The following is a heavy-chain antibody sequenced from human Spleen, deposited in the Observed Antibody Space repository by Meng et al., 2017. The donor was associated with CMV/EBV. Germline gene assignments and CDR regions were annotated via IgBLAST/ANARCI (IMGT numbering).Heavy chain of an antibody. CDR1: GYTFTGYY. V-gene: IGHV1-2*02. CDR3: ARDQYCSGGSCYPNDY. D-gene: IGHD2-15*01. J-gene: IGHJ4*02. Sequence: QVQAVQSGAEVKKPGASVKVSCKASGYTFTGYYMHWVRQAPGQGLEWMGWINPNSGGTNYAQKFQGRVTMTRDTSISTAYMELSRLRSDDTAVYYCARDQYCSGGSCYPNDYWGQGTLVTVSS. CDR2: INPNSGGT.